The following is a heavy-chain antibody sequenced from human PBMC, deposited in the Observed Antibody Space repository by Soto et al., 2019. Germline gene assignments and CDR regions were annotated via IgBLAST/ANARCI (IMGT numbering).Heavy chain of an antibody. V-gene: IGHV3-30-3*01. CDR3: ARDLGLESGSYYDY. CDR2: ISYDGSNK. Sequence: QVQLVESGGGVVQPGRSLRLSCAASGFTFSSYAMHWVRQAPGKGLEWVAVISYDGSNKYYADSVKGRFTISRDNSKNTLYLQMNSLRAEDTAVYYCARDLGLESGSYYDYWGQGTLVTVSS. CDR1: GFTFSSYA. D-gene: IGHD1-26*01. J-gene: IGHJ4*02.